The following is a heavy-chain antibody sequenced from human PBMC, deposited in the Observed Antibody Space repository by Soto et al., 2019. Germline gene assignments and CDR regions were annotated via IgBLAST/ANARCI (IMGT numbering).Heavy chain of an antibody. D-gene: IGHD3-22*01. CDR3: GRPGYYYHARGPDAFDF. J-gene: IGHJ3*01. CDR1: GYTFTAYW. CDR2: IYPGDSDT. V-gene: IGHV5-51*01. Sequence: GESLKISCKASGYTFTAYWIGWVRQTPGKGLEWVGVIYPGDSDTRYSPSFEGQVTISVDKSIGTAYLQWSSLEASDSGMYFCGRPGYYYHARGPDAFDFWGQGTMVTVSS.